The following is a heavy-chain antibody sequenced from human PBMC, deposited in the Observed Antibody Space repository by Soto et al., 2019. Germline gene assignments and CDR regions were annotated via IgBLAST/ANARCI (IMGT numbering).Heavy chain of an antibody. D-gene: IGHD6-13*01. CDR3: ARGGGSRSSSWYGLGFDP. V-gene: IGHV4-34*01. J-gene: IGHJ5*02. CDR1: GGSFSGYY. Sequence: PSETLSLTCAVYGGSFSGYYWSWIRQPPGKGLEWIGEINHSGSTNYNPSLKSRVTISVDTSKNQFSLKLSSVTAADTAVYYCARGGGSRSSSWYGLGFDPWGQGTLVTVSS. CDR2: INHSGST.